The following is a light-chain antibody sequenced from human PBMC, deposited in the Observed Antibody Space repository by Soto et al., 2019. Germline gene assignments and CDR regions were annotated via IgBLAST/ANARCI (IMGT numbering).Light chain of an antibody. Sequence: QSALTQPASVSGSPGQSITISCTGTSSDVGSYNLVSWYQQHPGKAPKLMIYEVSKRPSGVSNRFSGAKSGNTASLTISGLQAADEADYYCCSYAGSSTIVVFGGGTKVTVL. V-gene: IGLV2-23*02. J-gene: IGLJ2*01. CDR2: EVS. CDR1: SSDVGSYNL. CDR3: CSYAGSSTIVV.